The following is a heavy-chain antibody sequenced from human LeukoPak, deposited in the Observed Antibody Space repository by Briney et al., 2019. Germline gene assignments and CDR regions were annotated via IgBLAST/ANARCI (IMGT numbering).Heavy chain of an antibody. D-gene: IGHD1-1*01. Sequence: GGSLRLSCAASGFTFSSYAMHWVRQAPGKGLEWVAVISYDGSNKYYADSVKGRFTISRDNSKNTLYLQMNRLRAEDTAVYYCARDPLGTRPGFDYWGQGTLATVSS. CDR1: GFTFSSYA. CDR2: ISYDGSNK. V-gene: IGHV3-30*04. J-gene: IGHJ4*02. CDR3: ARDPLGTRPGFDY.